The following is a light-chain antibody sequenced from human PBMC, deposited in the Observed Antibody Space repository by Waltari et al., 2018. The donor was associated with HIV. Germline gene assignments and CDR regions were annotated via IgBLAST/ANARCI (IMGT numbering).Light chain of an antibody. Sequence: DIVMTQSPDSLAVFLGERATINCKSSQSILYSSNNRNYLAWYQKKPGQRPKLLIYWASTRESGVPDRFTGNGSGTDFTLTISSLQAEDVAVYYCQQYDSTPLTFGGGTKVEIK. V-gene: IGKV4-1*01. J-gene: IGKJ4*01. CDR3: QQYDSTPLT. CDR2: WAS. CDR1: QSILYSSNNRNY.